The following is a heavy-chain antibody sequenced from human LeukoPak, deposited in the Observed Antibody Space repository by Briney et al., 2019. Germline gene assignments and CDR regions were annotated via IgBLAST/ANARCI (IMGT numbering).Heavy chain of an antibody. J-gene: IGHJ6*03. V-gene: IGHV4-59*01. Sequence: KSSETLSLTCTVSDDSITMYYWTWIRQPPGKGLEWIGYVDHTGSTKFNPSLNGRLSISRDTSNNFFSLRLRSVTAADTAVYFCARGRVSSSTWYSTYYYFFYMDFWGKGTTVTVSS. D-gene: IGHD4-11*01. CDR2: VDHTGST. CDR3: ARGRVSSSTWYSTYYYFFYMDF. CDR1: DDSITMYY.